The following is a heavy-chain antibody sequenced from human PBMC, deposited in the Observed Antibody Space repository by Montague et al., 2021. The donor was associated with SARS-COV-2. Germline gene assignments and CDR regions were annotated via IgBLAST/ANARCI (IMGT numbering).Heavy chain of an antibody. CDR1: GVSISSSGYY. J-gene: IGHJ4*02. D-gene: IGHD6-19*01. V-gene: IGHV4-39*02. Sequence: SETLSLTCSVSGVSISSSGYYWGWVRQPPGKGLEWIGSVHYSGGSNYNPSLESRVTMSVDTSKSSFSLRLRSVTGADTAVYYCGRGITNWWRVGHWGQGILVTVSS. CDR2: VHYSGGS. CDR3: GRGITNWWRVGH.